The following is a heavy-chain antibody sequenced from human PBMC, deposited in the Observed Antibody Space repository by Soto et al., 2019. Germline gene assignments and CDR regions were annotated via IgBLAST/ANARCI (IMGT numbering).Heavy chain of an antibody. CDR2: INQDETQK. J-gene: IGHJ6*02. CDR1: GFTFSRYW. Sequence: EVQLVESGGGLVQPGGSLRLSCEASGFTFSRYWMTWVRQASGKGLEWVANINQDETQKYYVDSVKGRFTISRDNTMNSVHLQMNSLRAEDTALYYCARQNALDVWGQGTTVTVSS. CDR3: ARQNALDV. V-gene: IGHV3-7*01.